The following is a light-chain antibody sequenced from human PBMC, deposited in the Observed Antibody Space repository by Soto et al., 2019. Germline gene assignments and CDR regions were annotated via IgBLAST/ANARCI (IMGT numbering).Light chain of an antibody. CDR1: SSSIGAGYD. CDR3: QSYDNSLSGSGV. CDR2: GNN. V-gene: IGLV1-40*01. J-gene: IGLJ3*02. Sequence: QSVLTQPPSVSGAPGQRVTISCTGSSSSIGAGYDVHWYQQFPGTAPKLLIYGNNNRPSGIPDRFSGSKSGTSASLAITGLQAEDEADYYCQSYDNSLSGSGVFGGGTKVTVL.